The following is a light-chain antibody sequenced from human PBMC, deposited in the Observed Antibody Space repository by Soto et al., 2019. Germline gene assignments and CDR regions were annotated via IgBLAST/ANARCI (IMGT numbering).Light chain of an antibody. CDR1: SSDVGAYIF. CDR2: DII. V-gene: IGLV2-14*03. Sequence: QSVLTQPASVSGSPGQSITICCTGTSSDVGAYIFVSWYQQHPGKAPKLMIYDIINRPSGVSNRFSGSKSGNTASLTISGLQAEDEADYYCVSFTSSRSYVFGTGTKVTVL. CDR3: VSFTSSRSYV. J-gene: IGLJ1*01.